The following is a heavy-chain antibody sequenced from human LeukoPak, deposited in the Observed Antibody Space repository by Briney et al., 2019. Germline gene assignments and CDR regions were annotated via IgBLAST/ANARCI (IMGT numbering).Heavy chain of an antibody. CDR1: GGSISSSSYY. D-gene: IGHD3-22*01. CDR2: IYYSGST. J-gene: IGHJ5*02. Sequence: KPSETLSLTRTVSGGSISSSSYYWGWIRQPPGKGLEWIGSIYYSGSTYYNPSLKSRVTISVDTSKNQFSLKLSSVTAADTAVYYCARAEGGIVVVITWGQGTLVTVSS. V-gene: IGHV4-39*01. CDR3: ARAEGGIVVVIT.